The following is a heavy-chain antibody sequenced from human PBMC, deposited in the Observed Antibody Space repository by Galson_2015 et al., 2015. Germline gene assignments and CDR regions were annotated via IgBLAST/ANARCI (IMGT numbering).Heavy chain of an antibody. D-gene: IGHD4/OR15-4a*01. CDR3: ASLRHGCYPCAYLDY. CDR2: ISGSGGST. J-gene: IGHJ4*02. V-gene: IGHV3-23*01. Sequence: SLRLSCAASGFTFSSYAMSWVRQAPGKGLEWVSAISGSGGSTYYADSVKGRFTISRDNSKNTRYLQMNSLRAEDTAVYYCASLRHGCYPCAYLDYWGQGTLVTVSS. CDR1: GFTFSSYA.